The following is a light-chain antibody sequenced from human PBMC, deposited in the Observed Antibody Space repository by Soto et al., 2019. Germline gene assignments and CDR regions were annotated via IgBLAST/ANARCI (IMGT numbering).Light chain of an antibody. CDR2: DVS. J-gene: IGLJ2*01. CDR1: SSDVGGYNY. CDR3: SSYTSSSTYVV. V-gene: IGLV2-14*01. Sequence: QSALTQPASVSGSPGQSITISCTGTSSDVGGYNYVSWYQQHPGKDPNLMIYDVSNRPSGVSNRFSGSKSGNTASLTISGLQAEDEADYYCSSYTSSSTYVVFGGGTKLTVL.